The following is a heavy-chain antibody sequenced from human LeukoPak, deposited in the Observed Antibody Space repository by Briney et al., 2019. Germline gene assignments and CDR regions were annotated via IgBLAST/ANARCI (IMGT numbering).Heavy chain of an antibody. Sequence: SGPTLVKPTQTLTLTCTFSGFPLSTNGVGVGWIRQPPGKALEWLALIYFDDDVRYSPSLKSRLTIIRDTCKNQVVLTMTNMDPMDTATFFCAYSRRGAPTGIEHYYFDSWGQGTLVTVSS. J-gene: IGHJ4*02. CDR3: AYSRRGAPTGIEHYYFDS. V-gene: IGHV2-5*02. CDR2: IYFDDDV. CDR1: GFPLSTNGVG. D-gene: IGHD6-13*01.